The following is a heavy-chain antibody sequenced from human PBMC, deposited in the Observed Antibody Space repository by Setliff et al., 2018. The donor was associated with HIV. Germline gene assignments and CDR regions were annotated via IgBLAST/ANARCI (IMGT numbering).Heavy chain of an antibody. V-gene: IGHV1-69*13. CDR1: GGTFSSYG. CDR2: IFPIFGTS. D-gene: IGHD3-10*01. CDR3: AGVGGSGSYYNEVYYYYYMDV. J-gene: IGHJ6*03. Sequence: GASVKVSCKASGGTFSSYGISWVRQAPGQGLEWMGGIFPIFGTSNYAQKFQDRVTIIADESTSTVYMELSSLRSEDTAVYFCAGVGGSGSYYNEVYYYYYMDVWGKGTTVTVSS.